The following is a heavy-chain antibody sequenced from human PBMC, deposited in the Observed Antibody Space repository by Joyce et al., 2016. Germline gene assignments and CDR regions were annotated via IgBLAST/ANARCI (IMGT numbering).Heavy chain of an antibody. CDR1: GGPFRGFF. CDR2: INNSGVT. Sequence: QVQLQQWGAGLLKPSETLSLTCAVSGGPFRGFFWTWVRQAPGKGLEWIGDINNSGVTNYNPSLKTRVTFSVDTSKNQFSLKLTSLSAADTAVCYCARSQWLAPLMYWGQGTPVTVSS. J-gene: IGHJ4*02. D-gene: IGHD6-19*01. V-gene: IGHV4-34*01. CDR3: ARSQWLAPLMY.